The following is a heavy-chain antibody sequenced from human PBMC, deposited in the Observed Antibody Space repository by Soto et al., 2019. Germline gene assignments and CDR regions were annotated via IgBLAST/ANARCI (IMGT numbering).Heavy chain of an antibody. J-gene: IGHJ6*02. CDR1: GGSISSSSYY. Sequence: SETLSLTCTVSGGSISSSSYYWGWIRQPPGKGLEWIGSIYYSGSTYYNPSLKGRVTISVDTSKNQFSLKLSSVTAADTAVYYCAKRLTGTTDPYYYYGMDVWGQGTTVTVSS. CDR3: AKRLTGTTDPYYYYGMDV. V-gene: IGHV4-39*01. D-gene: IGHD1-7*01. CDR2: IYYSGST.